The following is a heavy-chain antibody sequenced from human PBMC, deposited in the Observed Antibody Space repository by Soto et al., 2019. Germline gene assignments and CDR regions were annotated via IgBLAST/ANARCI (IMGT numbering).Heavy chain of an antibody. CDR2: LSDHDSGT. Sequence: GGALRLPCAAAACPLNMYRMHWVRQARGERPEYVLRLSDHDSGTDYADPANGRFSISRDHAKNTLYLQMNALRVEDTALYYCTRGPRPSSVVTGAFWGQGTLVTVPS. J-gene: IGHJ4*02. D-gene: IGHD3-10*01. V-gene: IGHV3-74*01. CDR1: ACPLNMYR. CDR3: TRGPRPSSVVTGAF.